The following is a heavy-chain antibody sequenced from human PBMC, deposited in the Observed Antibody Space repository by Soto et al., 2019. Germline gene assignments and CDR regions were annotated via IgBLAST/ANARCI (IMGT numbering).Heavy chain of an antibody. CDR2: IKSKTDGGTT. Sequence: SLRLSCAASGFTFSNAWMSWVRQAPGKGLEWVGRIKSKTDGGTTDYAAPVKSRFTIRRDDSKNTQYLQMNSLKTEDSAVYYCTTGSSSTYYYYYYMDVWGKGTTVTVSS. CDR3: TTGSSSTYYYYYYMDV. CDR1: GFTFSNAW. V-gene: IGHV3-15*01. J-gene: IGHJ6*03. D-gene: IGHD6-6*01.